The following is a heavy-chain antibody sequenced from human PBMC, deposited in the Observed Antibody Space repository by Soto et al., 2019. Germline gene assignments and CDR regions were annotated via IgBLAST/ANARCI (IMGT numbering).Heavy chain of an antibody. CDR1: GGSISSSSYY. D-gene: IGHD3-3*01. V-gene: IGHV4-39*01. Sequence: SETLSLTCTFSGGSISSSSYYWGWIRQPPGKGLEWIGSIYYSGSTYYNPSLKSRVTISVDTSKNQFSLKLSSVTAADTAVYYCARHETPDYDFWSGYYKPAGWFDPWGQGTLVTVSS. CDR3: ARHETPDYDFWSGYYKPAGWFDP. CDR2: IYYSGST. J-gene: IGHJ5*02.